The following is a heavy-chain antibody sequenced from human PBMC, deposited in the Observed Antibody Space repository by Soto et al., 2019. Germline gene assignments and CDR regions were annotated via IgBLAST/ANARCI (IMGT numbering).Heavy chain of an antibody. J-gene: IGHJ4*02. CDR2: LYYSGST. V-gene: IGHV4-31*03. CDR1: GGSISSGGYY. CDR3: ASLKGRFLEPNPIDY. Sequence: QVQLQESGPGLVKPSQTLSLTCTVSGGSISSGGYYWSWIRQHPGKGLEWIGYLYYSGSTYYNPSLKRRVTRSVDTSKNQFFLKLSSVTAADTAVYYCASLKGRFLEPNPIDYWGQGTLDTVSS. D-gene: IGHD3-3*01.